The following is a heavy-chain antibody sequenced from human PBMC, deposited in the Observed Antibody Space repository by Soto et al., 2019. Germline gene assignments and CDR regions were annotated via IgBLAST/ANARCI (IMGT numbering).Heavy chain of an antibody. CDR1: GFMFSAYA. Sequence: GGSLRLSCAASGFMFSAYAMLWVRQAPGKGLEWVAAISYDGTNKYYADSIKGRFTISRDNSANTLFLQVNSLRREDTAMYYCARDPSPYTSGWYGIDFWGHGTLVTSPQ. D-gene: IGHD6-19*01. V-gene: IGHV3-30*04. J-gene: IGHJ4*01. CDR3: ARDPSPYTSGWYGIDF. CDR2: ISYDGTNK.